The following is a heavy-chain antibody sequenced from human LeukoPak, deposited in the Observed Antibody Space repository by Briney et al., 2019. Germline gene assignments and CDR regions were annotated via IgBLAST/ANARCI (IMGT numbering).Heavy chain of an antibody. CDR2: ISSSSSYT. D-gene: IGHD3-10*01. Sequence: AGGSLRLSCAASGFTFSDYYMSWIRQAPGKGLEWVSYISSSSSYTNYADSVKGRFTISRDNAKNSLYLQMNSLRAEDTAVYYCARDFMYYYGSGSFCDYWGQGTLVTVSS. CDR1: GFTFSDYY. CDR3: ARDFMYYYGSGSFCDY. V-gene: IGHV3-11*06. J-gene: IGHJ4*02.